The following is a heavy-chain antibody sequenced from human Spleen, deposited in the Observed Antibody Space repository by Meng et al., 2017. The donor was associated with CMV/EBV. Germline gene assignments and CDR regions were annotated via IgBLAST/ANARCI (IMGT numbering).Heavy chain of an antibody. CDR1: DDSISGYY. J-gene: IGHJ4*02. CDR2: INHSGST. D-gene: IGHD6-13*01. Sequence: SETLPLTCTVSDDSISGYYWSWIRQPPGKGLEWIGEINHSGSTNYNPSLKSRVTISVDTSKNQFSLKLSSVTAADTAVYYCARSTSSSWYQPFDYWGQGTLVTVSS. CDR3: ARSTSSSWYQPFDY. V-gene: IGHV4-34*01.